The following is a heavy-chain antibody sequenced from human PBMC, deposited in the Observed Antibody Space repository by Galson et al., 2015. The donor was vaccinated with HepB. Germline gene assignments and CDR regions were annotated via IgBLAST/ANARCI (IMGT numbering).Heavy chain of an antibody. Sequence: SVKVSCKASGYTFTSYYMHWVRQAPGQGLEWMGWISAYNGNTNYAQKLQGRVTMTTDTSTSTAYMELRSLRSDDTAVYYCARVGNYYDSSGYYLPGPSFDYWGQGTLVTVSS. CDR2: ISAYNGNT. D-gene: IGHD3-22*01. CDR1: GYTFTSYY. CDR3: ARVGNYYDSSGYYLPGPSFDY. J-gene: IGHJ4*02. V-gene: IGHV1-18*04.